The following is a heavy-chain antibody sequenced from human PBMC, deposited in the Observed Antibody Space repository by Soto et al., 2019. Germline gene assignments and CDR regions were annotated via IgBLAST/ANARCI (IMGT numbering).Heavy chain of an antibody. V-gene: IGHV1-18*01. D-gene: IGHD6-13*01. CDR3: AQSSGYSSITPMAY. Sequence: ASVKVSCKASGYTFTSYGISWVRQAPGQGLEWMGWISAYNGNTNYAQKLQGRVTMTTDTSTSTAYMELRSLRSDDTAVYYCAQSSGYSSITPMAYWGQGTLVTVSS. J-gene: IGHJ4*02. CDR2: ISAYNGNT. CDR1: GYTFTSYG.